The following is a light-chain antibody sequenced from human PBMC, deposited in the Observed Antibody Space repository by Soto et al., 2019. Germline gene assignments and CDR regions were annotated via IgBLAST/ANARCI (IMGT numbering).Light chain of an antibody. CDR1: QSVSSN. CDR3: QQYNNWPLT. V-gene: IGKV3-15*01. Sequence: EIVMTQSPATLSVSPGERATLSCRASQSVSSNLAWYQQKPGQAPRLLIYGASTRATGIPDRFSGSGSGTECTLTISSLQSEDFAVYYCQQYNNWPLTFGPGTKVDIK. J-gene: IGKJ3*01. CDR2: GAS.